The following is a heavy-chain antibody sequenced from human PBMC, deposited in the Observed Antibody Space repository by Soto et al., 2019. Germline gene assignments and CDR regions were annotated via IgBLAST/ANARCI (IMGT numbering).Heavy chain of an antibody. CDR2: IKEDGSDK. CDR3: SRYLPDPSKVFDY. CDR1: GFMFSDYW. J-gene: IGHJ4*02. Sequence: GGSLRLSCVASGFMFSDYWMSWVRQAPGKGLEWVANIKEDGSDKYYLDSVKGRFTISRDNPKNSLYLQMNSLRAEDTAIYYCSRYLPDPSKVFDYCAQGTQVTVSS. V-gene: IGHV3-7*01.